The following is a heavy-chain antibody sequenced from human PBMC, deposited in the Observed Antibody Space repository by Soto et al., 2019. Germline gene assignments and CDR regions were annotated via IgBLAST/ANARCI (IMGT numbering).Heavy chain of an antibody. J-gene: IGHJ6*02. V-gene: IGHV1-2*02. CDR3: ARGPYSGSSRSLPYFHAMDL. Sequence: ASVKVSCKASGGTFSSYAISWGRQAPGQGLEWIGWINPNSVGTNYAQNFQGRVTMTRDKSITTAYMELSRLTSDDTAVYYCARGPYSGSSRSLPYFHAMDLWGQGTTVTVSS. CDR2: INPNSVGT. CDR1: GGTFSSYA. D-gene: IGHD1-26*01.